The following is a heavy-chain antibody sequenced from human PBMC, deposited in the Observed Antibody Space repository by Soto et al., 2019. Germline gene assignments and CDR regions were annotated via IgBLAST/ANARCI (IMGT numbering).Heavy chain of an antibody. J-gene: IGHJ4*02. CDR2: IYYSGST. CDR3: ARQPRILTGYSGHFDY. Sequence: TSETLSLNCTVSGGSISSSSYYWGWFRQPPGKGLEWIGSIYYSGSTYYNPSLKSRVTISVDTSKNQFSLKLSSVTAADTAVYYCARQPRILTGYSGHFDYWGQVTLVTVSS. V-gene: IGHV4-39*01. CDR1: GGSISSSSYY. D-gene: IGHD3-9*01.